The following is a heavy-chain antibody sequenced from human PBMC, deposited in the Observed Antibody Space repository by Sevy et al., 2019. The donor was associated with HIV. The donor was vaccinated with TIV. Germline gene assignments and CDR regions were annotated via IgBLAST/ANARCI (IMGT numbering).Heavy chain of an antibody. CDR1: GFTFDDYA. J-gene: IGHJ3*01. CDR3: AKDGGLGYCSGGSCYSEGSS. Sequence: GGSLRLSCAASGFTFDDYAMHWVRQAPGKGPEWVSGISWNSGSIGYADSVKGRFTISRDNAKNSLYLQMNSLRAEDTALYYCAKDGGLGYCSGGSCYSEGSSWGQGTMVTVSS. V-gene: IGHV3-9*01. D-gene: IGHD2-15*01. CDR2: ISWNSGSI.